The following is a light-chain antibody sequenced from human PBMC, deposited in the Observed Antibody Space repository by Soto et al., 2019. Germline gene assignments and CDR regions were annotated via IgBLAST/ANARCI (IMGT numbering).Light chain of an antibody. CDR3: LQDYNYPYT. CDR1: QGIRND. J-gene: IGKJ2*01. V-gene: IGKV1-6*01. CDR2: ATS. Sequence: AIQMTQSPSSLSASVGDRVTITCRASQGIRNDLGWYQQKPGTAPKLLIYATSSLQSGVPSRFSGSGSGTDFTLTISSLQPEDFATYYCLQDYNYPYTFGQGTKLEIK.